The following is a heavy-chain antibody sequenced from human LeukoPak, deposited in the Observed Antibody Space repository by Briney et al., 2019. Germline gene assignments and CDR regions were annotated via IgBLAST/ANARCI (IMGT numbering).Heavy chain of an antibody. J-gene: IGHJ3*02. Sequence: KPSQTLSLTCTVSGGSISSGDYYWSWIRQPPGKGLEWIGYIYYSGSTYYNPSLKSRVTISVDTSKNQLSLKLSSVTAADTAVYYCARARGLYCSSTSCYADAFDIWGQGTMVTVSP. CDR2: IYYSGST. V-gene: IGHV4-30-4*08. CDR3: ARARGLYCSSTSCYADAFDI. D-gene: IGHD2-2*01. CDR1: GGSISSGDYY.